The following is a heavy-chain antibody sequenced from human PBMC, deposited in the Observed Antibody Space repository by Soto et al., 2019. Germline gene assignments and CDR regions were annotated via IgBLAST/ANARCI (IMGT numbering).Heavy chain of an antibody. D-gene: IGHD6-19*01. CDR2: INSDGSST. CDR3: ARDASQSIAVAGTVSAYGMDV. J-gene: IGHJ6*02. Sequence: GGSLRLSCAASGLTFSSYWMHWVRQAPGKGLVWVSRINSDGSSTSYADSVKGRFTISRDNAKNTLYLQMNSLRAEDTAVYYCARDASQSIAVAGTVSAYGMDVWGQGTTVTVSS. V-gene: IGHV3-74*01. CDR1: GLTFSSYW.